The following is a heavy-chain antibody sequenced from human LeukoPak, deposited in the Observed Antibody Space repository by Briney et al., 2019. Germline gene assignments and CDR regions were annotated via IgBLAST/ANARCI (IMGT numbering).Heavy chain of an antibody. CDR3: ARDDVSGDYYDSSGYYRGGAFDI. Sequence: GGSLRLSCAASGFTFDDYGMSWVRQAPGKGLEWVSGINWNGGSTGYADSVKGRFTISRDNAKNSLYLQMNSLRAEDTALYYCARDDVSGDYYDSSGYYRGGAFDIWGQGTMVTVSS. J-gene: IGHJ3*02. D-gene: IGHD3-22*01. V-gene: IGHV3-20*04. CDR2: INWNGGST. CDR1: GFTFDDYG.